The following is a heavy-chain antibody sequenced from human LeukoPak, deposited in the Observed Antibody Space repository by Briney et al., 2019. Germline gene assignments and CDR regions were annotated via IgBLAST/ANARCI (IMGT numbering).Heavy chain of an antibody. CDR2: ISSSGSTI. D-gene: IGHD1-26*01. Sequence: PGGSLRLSCAASGFTFSDYYMSWIRQAPGKGLEWVSYISSSGSTIYYADSVKGRFTISRDSSKNTLYLQMNSLRAEDTAVYYCAERGAEVGATIAPGDYWGQGTLVTVSS. CDR3: AERGAEVGATIAPGDY. J-gene: IGHJ4*02. V-gene: IGHV3-11*01. CDR1: GFTFSDYY.